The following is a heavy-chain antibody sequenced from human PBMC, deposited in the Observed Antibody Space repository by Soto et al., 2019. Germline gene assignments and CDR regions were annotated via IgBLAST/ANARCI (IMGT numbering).Heavy chain of an antibody. V-gene: IGHV3-33*01. D-gene: IGHD1-1*01. CDR2: IVNHGGWK. J-gene: IGHJ4*02. CDR1: GFSFSSYG. Sequence: QVQLVESGGGVVQPGTSLRLSCAASGFSFSSYGMHWVRQAPGKGLEWVAVIVNHGGWKDYADSVRGRFTISRDNSRHTLFLEMNCLIVDYTPIYYCAIDDEYDDNGLDYWCQGSLVTVSS. CDR3: AIDDEYDDNGLDY.